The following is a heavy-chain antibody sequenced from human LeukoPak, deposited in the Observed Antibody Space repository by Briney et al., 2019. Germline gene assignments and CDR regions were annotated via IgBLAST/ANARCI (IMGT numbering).Heavy chain of an antibody. CDR1: GFTFSSYA. J-gene: IGHJ5*02. V-gene: IGHV3-23*01. CDR3: AGDTGYCSSPSCYLVENWFDP. CDR2: ISGSGGST. Sequence: GGSLRLSCAASGFTFSSYAMSWVRQAPGKGLEWVSAISGSGGSTYYADSVKGRFTISRDNSKNTLYLQMNSLRSDDTAVYYCAGDTGYCSSPSCYLVENWFDPWGQGTLVTVSS. D-gene: IGHD2-2*01.